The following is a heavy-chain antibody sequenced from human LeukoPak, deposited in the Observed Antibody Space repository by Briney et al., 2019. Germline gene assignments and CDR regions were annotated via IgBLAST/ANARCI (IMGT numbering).Heavy chain of an antibody. V-gene: IGHV3-7*04. D-gene: IGHD2-2*02. J-gene: IGHJ4*02. CDR3: ARIYCTSTSCYTPYFDY. CDR2: INEDGSQK. Sequence: PGGSLRLSCAASGFTFSTYWMSWVRQAPGKGLEWVANINEDGSQKYYVDSLKGRFTISRDNAKNSLYLQMNSLRAEDTSVYYCARIYCTSTSCYTPYFDYWGQGTLVTVSS. CDR1: GFTFSTYW.